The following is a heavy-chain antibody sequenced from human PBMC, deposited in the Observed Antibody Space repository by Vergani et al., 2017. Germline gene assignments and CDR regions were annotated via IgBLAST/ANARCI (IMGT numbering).Heavy chain of an antibody. CDR2: IYSGGST. V-gene: IGHV3-66*01. Sequence: EVQLVESGGGLVQPGGSLRLSCAASGFTVSSNYMSWVRQAPGKGLEWVSVIYSGGSTYYADSVKGRFTISRDNSKNTLYLQMNSLRAEDTAVYYCAKGKFVRGVISPGSYYFDYWGQGTLVTVSS. D-gene: IGHD3-10*01. CDR3: AKGKFVRGVISPGSYYFDY. J-gene: IGHJ4*02. CDR1: GFTVSSNY.